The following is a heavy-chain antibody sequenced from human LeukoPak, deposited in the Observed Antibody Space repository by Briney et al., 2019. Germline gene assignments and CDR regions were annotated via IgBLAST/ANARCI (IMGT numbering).Heavy chain of an antibody. Sequence: SVKVSCKASGGTFNSYAISWVREAPGQGREWMGGIIPIFGTTNYAPKFQGRVTITADESTSTAYMELSSLRSEDTAVYYCARGDSYGYQYRFDYWGQGTLVTVSS. CDR1: GGTFNSYA. D-gene: IGHD5-18*01. CDR3: ARGDSYGYQYRFDY. J-gene: IGHJ4*02. CDR2: IIPIFGTT. V-gene: IGHV1-69*13.